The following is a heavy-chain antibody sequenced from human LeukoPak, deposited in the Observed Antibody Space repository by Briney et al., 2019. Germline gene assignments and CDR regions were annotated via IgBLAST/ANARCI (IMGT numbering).Heavy chain of an antibody. J-gene: IGHJ4*02. V-gene: IGHV3-74*01. CDR2: IKGDGIST. CDR1: GFDFSSNW. D-gene: IGHD3-3*01. CDR3: AKDHYWSIDY. Sequence: GGSLRLSCAASGFDFSSNWMHWVRHAPGQGLVWVSRIKGDGISTNYADSVEGRFTISRDIAKNTLYLQMNSLRAEDTGVYYCAKDHYWSIDYWGRGTLVTVSS.